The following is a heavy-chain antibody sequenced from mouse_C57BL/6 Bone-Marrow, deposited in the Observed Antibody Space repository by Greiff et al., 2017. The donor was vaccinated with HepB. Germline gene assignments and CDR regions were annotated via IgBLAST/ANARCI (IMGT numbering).Heavy chain of an antibody. V-gene: IGHV5-9*01. J-gene: IGHJ1*03. Sequence: EVMLVESGGGLVKPGGSLKLSCAASGFTFSSYTMSWVRQTPEKRLEWVATISGGGGNTYYPDSVKGRFTISRDNAKNTLYLQMSRLRSEDTALYYCARRGLWYFGVWGTGTTVTVSS. CDR1: GFTFSSYT. CDR2: ISGGGGNT. CDR3: ARRGLWYFGV.